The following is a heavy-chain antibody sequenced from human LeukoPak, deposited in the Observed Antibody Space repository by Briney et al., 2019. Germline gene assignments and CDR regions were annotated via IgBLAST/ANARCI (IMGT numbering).Heavy chain of an antibody. Sequence: PGGSLRLSCAASGFTFSSYAMSWVRQAPGKGLEWVSAISGSGGSTYYADSVKGRFTISRDNSKNTLYLQMNSLRAEDTAVYYCAKDSDECELTYYFDYWGQGTLVTVSS. CDR3: AKDSDECELTYYFDY. J-gene: IGHJ4*02. V-gene: IGHV3-23*01. CDR2: ISGSGGST. CDR1: GFTFSSYA. D-gene: IGHD1-26*01.